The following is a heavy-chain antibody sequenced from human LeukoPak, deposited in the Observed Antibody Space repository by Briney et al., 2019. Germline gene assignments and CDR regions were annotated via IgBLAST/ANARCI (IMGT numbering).Heavy chain of an antibody. D-gene: IGHD3-22*01. CDR2: ISSSSSYI. Sequence: ASLRLSCAASGFTFSSYSMNWVRQAPGKGLEWVSSISSSSSYIYYADSVKGRFTISRDNAKNSLYVQMKSLRAEDTAVYYCARDTVYYDDAFDIWGQGTMVTVSS. J-gene: IGHJ3*02. CDR3: ARDTVYYDDAFDI. CDR1: GFTFSSYS. V-gene: IGHV3-21*01.